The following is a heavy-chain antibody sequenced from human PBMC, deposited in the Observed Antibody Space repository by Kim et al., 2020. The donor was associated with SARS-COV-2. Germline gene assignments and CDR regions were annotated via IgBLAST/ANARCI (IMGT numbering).Heavy chain of an antibody. V-gene: IGHV1-3*01. D-gene: IGHD3-9*01. CDR3: ARQNFEESSHFDY. Sequence: YSQKFQGRVTITRDTYASTAYMELSSLRSEDTAVYYCARQNFEESSHFDYWGQGTLVTVSS. J-gene: IGHJ4*02.